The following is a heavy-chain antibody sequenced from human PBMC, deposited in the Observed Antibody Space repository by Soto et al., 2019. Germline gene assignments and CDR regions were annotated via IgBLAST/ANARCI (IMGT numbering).Heavy chain of an antibody. D-gene: IGHD6-19*01. V-gene: IGHV1-3*01. CDR2: INAGNGNT. CDR3: ARLGSGWFRDFGY. Sequence: QVQLVQSGAEVKKPGASVKVSCKASGYTFTSYAMHWVRQAPGQRLEWMGWINAGNGNTKYSQKFQGRVTITRDTYASTAYMERSSLRSEDTAVYYCARLGSGWFRDFGYWGQGTLVTVSA. J-gene: IGHJ4*02. CDR1: GYTFTSYA.